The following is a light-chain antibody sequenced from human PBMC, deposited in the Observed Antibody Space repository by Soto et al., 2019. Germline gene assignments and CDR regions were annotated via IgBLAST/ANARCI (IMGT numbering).Light chain of an antibody. CDR3: LQDYNYPRT. Sequence: AMQMTQAPTSVSASVGDRVTLTCRASLDIRTALESYQQKQGNAPRLMMYGASSLQSGLPARFSGSGSGTDFTLTISSLQPEDFATYYCLQDYNYPRTFGQGTKVDIK. V-gene: IGKV1-6*01. CDR2: GAS. J-gene: IGKJ1*01. CDR1: LDIRTA.